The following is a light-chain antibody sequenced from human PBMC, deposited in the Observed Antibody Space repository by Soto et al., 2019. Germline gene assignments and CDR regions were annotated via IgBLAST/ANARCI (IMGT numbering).Light chain of an antibody. CDR3: QLYGSSLVT. V-gene: IGKV3-20*01. Sequence: EIVLTQSTGTLSLSPGERAALSCRASQSISSSFLAWYQHKPGQAPRLLIHGASSRATGIPDRFSGSGSGTDFTLTISRLDPEDFAVYYCQLYGSSLVTFGQGTKVDI. CDR1: QSISSSF. J-gene: IGKJ2*01. CDR2: GAS.